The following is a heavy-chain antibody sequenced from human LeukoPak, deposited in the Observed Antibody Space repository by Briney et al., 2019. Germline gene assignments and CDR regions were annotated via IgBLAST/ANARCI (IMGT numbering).Heavy chain of an antibody. CDR1: GFTFDDYA. V-gene: IGHV3-9*01. CDR3: AKGGYSGSANADY. CDR2: ISWNSGSI. J-gene: IGHJ4*02. Sequence: GGSLRLSCAASGFTFDDYAMHWVRQAPGKGLEWVSGISWNSGSIGYADSVKGRFTISRDNAKNSLYLQMNSLGAEDTALYYCAKGGYSGSANADYWGQGTLVTVSS. D-gene: IGHD5-12*01.